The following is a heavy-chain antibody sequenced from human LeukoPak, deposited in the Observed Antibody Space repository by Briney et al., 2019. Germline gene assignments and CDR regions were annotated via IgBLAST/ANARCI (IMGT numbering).Heavy chain of an antibody. CDR3: ARDDRAVSLAY. D-gene: IGHD1-26*01. Sequence: GGSLRLSCAASGFTVSGNYVTWVRQAPGKGLEWVSVIYSDDNTYYADSVKGRFTISRDTSKNTLYLQMNSLRAEDTAVYYCARDDRAVSLAYWGQGTLVTVSS. CDR2: IYSDDNT. CDR1: GFTVSGNY. J-gene: IGHJ4*02. V-gene: IGHV3-66*01.